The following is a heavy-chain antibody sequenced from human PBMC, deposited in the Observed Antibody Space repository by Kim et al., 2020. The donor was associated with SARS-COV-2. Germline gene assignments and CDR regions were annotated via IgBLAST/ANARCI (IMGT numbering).Heavy chain of an antibody. J-gene: IGHJ6*01. V-gene: IGHV3-30-3*01. D-gene: IGHD3-22*01. CDR1: GFTFSSYA. CDR3: ARDRYYYSSGYFIYYGM. CDR2: ISYDGSNK. Sequence: GGSLRLSCAASGFTFSSYAMHWVRQAPGKGLEWVAVISYDGSNKYYADSVKGRFTISRDNSKNTLYLQMNSLRAEDTAVYYCARDRYYYSSGYFIYYGM.